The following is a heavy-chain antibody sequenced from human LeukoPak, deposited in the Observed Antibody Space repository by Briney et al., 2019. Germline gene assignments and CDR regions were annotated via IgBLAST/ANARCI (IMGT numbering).Heavy chain of an antibody. J-gene: IGHJ6*03. D-gene: IGHD3-22*01. CDR2: ISGSGGST. CDR1: GFTFSSYS. V-gene: IGHV3-23*01. Sequence: GGSLRLSCAASGFTFSSYSMNWARQAPGKGLEWVSAISGSGGSTYYADSVKGRFTISRDNSKNTLYLQMNSLRAEDTAVYHCAKGTGAGSGYYYYYYYMDVWGKGTTVTVSS. CDR3: AKGTGAGSGYYYYYYYMDV.